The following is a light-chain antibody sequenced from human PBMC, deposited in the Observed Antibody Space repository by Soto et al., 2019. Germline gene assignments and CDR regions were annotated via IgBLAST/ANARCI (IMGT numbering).Light chain of an antibody. CDR3: ATWDDSLRGVL. Sequence: QAVVTQPPSASGTPGQRVTISCSGGSSNIGSNYAYWYRQLPGTAPKLVIYANSQRPSGGPDRFSGSKSGTSASLAISGLLSEDEADYYCATWDDSLRGVLFGGGTKLTVL. V-gene: IGLV1-47*01. CDR2: ANS. CDR1: SSNIGSNY. J-gene: IGLJ2*01.